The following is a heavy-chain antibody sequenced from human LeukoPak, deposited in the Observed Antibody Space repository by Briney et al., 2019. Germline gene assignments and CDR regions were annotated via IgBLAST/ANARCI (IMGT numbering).Heavy chain of an antibody. D-gene: IGHD3-22*01. V-gene: IGHV1-18*01. CDR3: ARYFQDSSGYDLLDY. Sequence: ASVKVSCKASGYTFTNYGISWVRQAAGQGLEWMGWISAYNGNTNYAQKLQGRVTITTDTSTSTAYMELRSLRSDDTAVYYCARYFQDSSGYDLLDYWGQGTLVTVSS. CDR1: GYTFTNYG. CDR2: ISAYNGNT. J-gene: IGHJ4*02.